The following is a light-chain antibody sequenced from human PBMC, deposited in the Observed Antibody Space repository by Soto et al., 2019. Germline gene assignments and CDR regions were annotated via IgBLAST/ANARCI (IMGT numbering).Light chain of an antibody. CDR2: AAS. J-gene: IGKJ2*01. Sequence: IQITKAPSSLSAYVGDRVTITCRARQSISSSLNWYQQQPGKAPKLLIYAASSFQSVVPSRFSGCGSGTDFTLTISRLQPEEFATYYCQQSYSTPETFVQGTQLEIK. CDR3: QQSYSTPET. CDR1: QSISSS. V-gene: IGKV1-39*01.